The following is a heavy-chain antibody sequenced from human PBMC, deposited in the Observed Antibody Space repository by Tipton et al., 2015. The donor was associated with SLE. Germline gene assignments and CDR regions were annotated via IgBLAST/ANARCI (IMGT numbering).Heavy chain of an antibody. CDR1: GFTFSDYY. J-gene: IGHJ4*02. CDR2: IGSSGSFI. Sequence: SLRLSCAASGFTFSDYYMTWIRQAPGKGLEWVSHIGSSGSFIPYADSVGGRFTISRDDAQNLLYLQMNSLRAEDTAVYYCARLSTLAAAGTYDYWGQGTLVTVSS. V-gene: IGHV3-11*01. CDR3: ARLSTLAAAGTYDY. D-gene: IGHD6-13*01.